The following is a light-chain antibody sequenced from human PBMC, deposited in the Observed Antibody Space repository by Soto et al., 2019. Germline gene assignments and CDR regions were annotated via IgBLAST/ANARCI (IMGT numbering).Light chain of an antibody. V-gene: IGKV3-11*01. CDR1: QSVSSY. J-gene: IGKJ3*01. CDR3: QQRSNWPPL. CDR2: DAS. Sequence: EIVLTQSPGTLSLSPGEGATLSCRASQSVSSYLAWYQQKPGQAPRLLIYDASNRATGIPARFSGSGSGTDFTLTISSLEPEDFAVYYCQQRSNWPPLFGPGTKVDIK.